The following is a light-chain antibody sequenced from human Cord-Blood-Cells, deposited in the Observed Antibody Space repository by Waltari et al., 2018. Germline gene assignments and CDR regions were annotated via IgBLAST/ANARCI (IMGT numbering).Light chain of an antibody. CDR1: ALPKQY. Sequence: SYELTQPPSVSVSPGQTASITCSGDALPKQYAYWYQQKPGQAPVLVIYKDSERPSGIPERFSCSSSGTTVTLTISGVQAEDEADYYCQSADSSGTYVVFGGGTKLTVL. CDR3: QSADSSGTYVV. V-gene: IGLV3-25*02. CDR2: KDS. J-gene: IGLJ2*01.